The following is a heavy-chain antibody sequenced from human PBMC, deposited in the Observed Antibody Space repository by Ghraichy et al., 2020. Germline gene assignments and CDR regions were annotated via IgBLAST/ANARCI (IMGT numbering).Heavy chain of an antibody. CDR1: GFTFSNYD. CDR2: ISDSGHST. CDR3: AKGGRADY. Sequence: GGSLRLSCAASGFTFSNYDMTWVRQAPGKGLEWVSSISDSGHSTYYANSVKGRFTISRDNSKSTLHLLMNSLRAEDTAVYYCAKGGRADYWGRGTLVTVSS. V-gene: IGHV3-23*01. D-gene: IGHD2-15*01. J-gene: IGHJ4*02.